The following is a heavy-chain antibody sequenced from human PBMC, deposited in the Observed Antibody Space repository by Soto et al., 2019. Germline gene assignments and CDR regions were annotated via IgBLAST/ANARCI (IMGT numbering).Heavy chain of an antibody. CDR1: GFTFSNSW. Sequence: GGSLRLSCAASGFTFSNSWMHWVRQAPGKGLVWVSRINSDGSSTSYADSVKGRFTISRDDAKNTLYLQMNSLRAEDTAVYYCASGLVEYSSSWYDYWGQGTLVTVSS. CDR3: ASGLVEYSSSWYDY. J-gene: IGHJ4*02. D-gene: IGHD6-13*01. V-gene: IGHV3-74*01. CDR2: INSDGSST.